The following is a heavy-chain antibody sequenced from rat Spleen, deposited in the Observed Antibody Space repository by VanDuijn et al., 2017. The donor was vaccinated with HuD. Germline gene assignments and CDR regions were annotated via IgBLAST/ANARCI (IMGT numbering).Heavy chain of an antibody. D-gene: IGHD1-9*01. CDR2: ISTGGGNT. CDR1: GFIFSKYD. CDR3: SGQHTTGIPGIYFDY. V-gene: IGHV5S14*01. Sequence: EVHLVESGGGLVQPGRSLKLSCAASGFIFSKYDMVWVRQTPTKGLEWVASISTGGGNTYYRDSVKGRFTISRENAKDILYLQMDSLRSEDTAIYYCSGQHTTGIPGIYFDYWGQGVMVTVSS. J-gene: IGHJ2*01.